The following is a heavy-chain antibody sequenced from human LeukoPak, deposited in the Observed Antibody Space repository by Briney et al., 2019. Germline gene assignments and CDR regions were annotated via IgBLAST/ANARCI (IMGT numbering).Heavy chain of an antibody. V-gene: IGHV3-30*04. Sequence: GRSLRLSCAASGFTFSSYAMHWVRQAPGKGLEWVAVISYDGSNKYYADSVKGRFTISRDNSKNTLYLQMNSLRAEDTAVYYCARDYELWLYYFDYWGREPWSPSPQ. CDR1: GFTFSSYA. D-gene: IGHD5-18*01. CDR3: ARDYELWLYYFDY. J-gene: IGHJ4*02. CDR2: ISYDGSNK.